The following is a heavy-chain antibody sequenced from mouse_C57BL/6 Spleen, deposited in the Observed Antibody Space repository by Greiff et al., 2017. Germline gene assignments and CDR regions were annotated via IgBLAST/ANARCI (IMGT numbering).Heavy chain of an antibody. CDR3: TITTVVAPYAMDY. Sequence: QVQLKESGAELVRPGASVTLSCKASGYTFTDYEMHWVKQTPVHGLEWIGAIDPETGGTAYNQKFKGKAILTADKSSSTAYMELRSLTSEDSAVYYCTITTVVAPYAMDYWGQGTSVTVSS. V-gene: IGHV1-15*01. CDR2: IDPETGGT. J-gene: IGHJ4*01. CDR1: GYTFTDYE. D-gene: IGHD1-1*01.